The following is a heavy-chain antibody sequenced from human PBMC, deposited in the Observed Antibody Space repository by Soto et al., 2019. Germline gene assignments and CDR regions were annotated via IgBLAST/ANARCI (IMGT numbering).Heavy chain of an antibody. V-gene: IGHV1-3*01. CDR2: INAGKGDT. CDR1: GYIFINYA. D-gene: IGHD3-10*01. J-gene: IGHJ5*02. Sequence: ASVKVSCKASGYIFINYAIHWVRQAPGQRLEWMGWINAGKGDTIYSQKFQDRITINRDTSASTAYMELGRLRPEDMAVYYCARSLMNRGVSGAFVPWG. CDR3: ARSLMNRGVSGAFVP.